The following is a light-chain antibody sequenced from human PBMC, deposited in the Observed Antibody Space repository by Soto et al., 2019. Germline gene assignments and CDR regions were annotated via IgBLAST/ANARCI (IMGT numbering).Light chain of an antibody. CDR3: QKYNSSPYT. V-gene: IGKV1-27*01. Sequence: DIQMTQSPSSLSASVGDRVAITCRASQGISNYLAWYQQKPGKVPKLLFYAASTLQSGVPSRFSGSGYGTDLSLNISSLQPEDVASYYCQKYNSSPYTFAPGTRVDI. CDR2: AAS. J-gene: IGKJ3*01. CDR1: QGISNY.